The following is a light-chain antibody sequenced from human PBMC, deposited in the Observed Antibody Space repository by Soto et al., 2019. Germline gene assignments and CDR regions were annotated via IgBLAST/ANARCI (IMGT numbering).Light chain of an antibody. CDR2: DGS. V-gene: IGKV3-11*01. CDR3: QQRTRWPMT. CDR1: QNLHSF. J-gene: IGKJ5*01. Sequence: EIVLTQSPATLSVSPGERITLSCRASQNLHSFLNWYQQRPGQAPRPLIYDGSKRPAGVPDRISGDGSGTDYTLTISSLEPEDLAVYYCQQRTRWPMTCGQGTRLES.